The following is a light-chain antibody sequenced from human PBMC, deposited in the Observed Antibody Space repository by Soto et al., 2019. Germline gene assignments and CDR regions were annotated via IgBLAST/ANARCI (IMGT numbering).Light chain of an antibody. J-gene: IGKJ2*01. CDR1: QSVSSNY. Sequence: ELVLTQSPATLPLSPGERATLSSRASQSVSSNYVAWSKHKPGQAPSLLVYGASSRANDSPGKFSGCRSGTGFTFTISRLEPEDLAVYYCQQYGSSPYTFGQGTKLEIK. CDR2: GAS. CDR3: QQYGSSPYT. V-gene: IGKV3-20*01.